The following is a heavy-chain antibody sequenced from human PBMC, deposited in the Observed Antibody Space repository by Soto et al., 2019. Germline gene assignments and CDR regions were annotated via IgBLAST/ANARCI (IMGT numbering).Heavy chain of an antibody. CDR1: GFTFSSYA. J-gene: IGHJ4*02. CDR2: ISGSGGST. V-gene: IGHV3-23*01. CDR3: AKAGYYDYVWGSYLFDY. D-gene: IGHD3-16*02. Sequence: VQLLESGGGLVQPGGSLRLSCAASGFTFSSYAMSWVRQAPGKGLEWVSAISGSGGSTYYADSVKGRFTISRDNSKNTLYLQMNSLRAEDTAVYYCAKAGYYDYVWGSYLFDYWGQGTLVTVSS.